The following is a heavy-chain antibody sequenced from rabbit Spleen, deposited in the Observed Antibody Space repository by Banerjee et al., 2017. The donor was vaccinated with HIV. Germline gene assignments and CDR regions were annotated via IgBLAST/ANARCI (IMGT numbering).Heavy chain of an antibody. D-gene: IGHD6-1*01. V-gene: IGHV1S45*01. J-gene: IGHJ4*01. Sequence: QEQLVESGGGLVQPGESLTLSCKASGFDFSRHYDMCWVRQAPGKGLEWIGCIYTGNVKTYYASWAKGRFTISKASSTTVTLQMTSLTAADTAIYFCARDQGYSYNFATGDFDLWGQGTLVTVS. CDR1: GFDFSRHYD. CDR2: IYTGNVKT. CDR3: ARDQGYSYNFATGDFDL.